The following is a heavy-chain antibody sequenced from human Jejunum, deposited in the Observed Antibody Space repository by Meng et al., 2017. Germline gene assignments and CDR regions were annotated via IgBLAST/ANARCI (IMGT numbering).Heavy chain of an antibody. J-gene: IGHJ4*02. CDR1: GGSISSGSYH. D-gene: IGHD2-15*01. CDR3: ARSGGSCGGGRCYFAS. CDR2: VYTSGTT. V-gene: IGHV4-61*02. Sequence: SETLSLTCTVSGGSISSGSYHWGWTRQPAGKGLEYIGRVYTSGTTDYNPSLKRRVTVSIDPSKNQFSLRLISVTAADTAVYYCARSGGSCGGGRCYFASWGQGTLVTVSS.